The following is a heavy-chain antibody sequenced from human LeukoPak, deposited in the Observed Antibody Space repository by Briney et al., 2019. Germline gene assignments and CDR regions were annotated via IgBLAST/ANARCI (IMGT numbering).Heavy chain of an antibody. J-gene: IGHJ6*04. D-gene: IGHD3-10*02. Sequence: PGGSLRLSCAASGFTFSNNSMIWVRQAPGKGLEWVSSISSSSNYIYYADSVKGRFTISRDNAKNSLYLQMNSLRAEDTAVYYCAELGITMIGGVWGKGTTVTISS. CDR3: AELGITMIGGV. CDR1: GFTFSNNS. V-gene: IGHV3-21*01. CDR2: ISSSSNYI.